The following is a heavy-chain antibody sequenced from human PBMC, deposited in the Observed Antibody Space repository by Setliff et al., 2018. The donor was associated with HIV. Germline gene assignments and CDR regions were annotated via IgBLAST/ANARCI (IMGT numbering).Heavy chain of an antibody. V-gene: IGHV3-74*01. J-gene: IGHJ4*02. CDR3: ARVRARYSSSWSFDY. CDR2: MNSDGSTT. Sequence: SLRLSCAASGFSFSSYWMHWVRQAPGKGLVWVSRMNSDGSTTTYADSVKGRFFVSRDDAKNSLFLQMNSLRTEDTAVYFCARVRARYSSSWSFDYWGQGTPVTVSS. CDR1: GFSFSSYW. D-gene: IGHD6-13*01.